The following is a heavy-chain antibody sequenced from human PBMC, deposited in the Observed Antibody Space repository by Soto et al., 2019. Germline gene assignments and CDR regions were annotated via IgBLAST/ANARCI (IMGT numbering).Heavy chain of an antibody. Sequence: EVQLVESGGDLVQPGGSLRLSCAASGFSFSSYWMTWVRQAPGKGLEWGANIKQDGREKYYVASVKGRLTISRDNGKNLVYLQMDSLTPDDTAVYYCAGDGVRNGAYNGWLDPWGQGTLVTVSS. CDR1: GFSFSSYW. CDR2: IKQDGREK. D-gene: IGHD3-16*01. V-gene: IGHV3-7*03. J-gene: IGHJ5*02. CDR3: AGDGVRNGAYNGWLDP.